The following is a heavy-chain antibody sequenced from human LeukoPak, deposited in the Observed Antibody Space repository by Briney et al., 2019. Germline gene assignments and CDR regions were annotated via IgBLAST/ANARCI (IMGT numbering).Heavy chain of an antibody. V-gene: IGHV4-31*03. D-gene: IGHD3-22*01. CDR1: GGSISSGGYY. CDR2: IYFSGST. J-gene: IGHJ4*02. CDR3: ARSSRGCSGYYLE. Sequence: SETLSLACTVSGGSISSGGYYWSWIRQHPGKGLEWIGYIYFSGSTYYNPSLKSRVTITVDPSKHQFSLKLSSVHGADTAVYYCARSSRGCSGYYLEWGQGSLVSV.